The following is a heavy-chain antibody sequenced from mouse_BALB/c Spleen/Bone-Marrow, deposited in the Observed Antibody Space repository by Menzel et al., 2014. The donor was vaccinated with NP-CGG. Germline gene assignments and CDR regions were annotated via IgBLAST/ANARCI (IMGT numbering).Heavy chain of an antibody. D-gene: IGHD1-2*01. CDR2: ISHSANT. J-gene: IGHJ3*01. CDR1: GYSITSDYA. V-gene: IGHV3-2*02. Sequence: EVQLVESGPGLVKPSQSLSLTCTVTGYSITSDYAWNWIRQFPGNKLEWMGYISHSANTNYNPSLKSRISITRDTSKNQFFLQLNSVTAEDTATYYCTRGTTAGFAYWGLGTLVTVSA. CDR3: TRGTTAGFAY.